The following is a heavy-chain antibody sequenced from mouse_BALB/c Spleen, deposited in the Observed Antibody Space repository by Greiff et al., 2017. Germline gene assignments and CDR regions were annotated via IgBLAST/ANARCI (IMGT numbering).Heavy chain of an antibody. Sequence: EVQVVESGGGLVQPGGSRKLSCAASGFTFSSFGMHWVRQAPEKGLEWVAYISSGSSTIYYADTVKGRFTISRDNPKNTLFLQMTSLRSEDTAMYYCARSIYDGSWFAYWGQGTLVTVSA. J-gene: IGHJ3*01. D-gene: IGHD2-3*01. CDR2: ISSGSSTI. V-gene: IGHV5-17*02. CDR1: GFTFSSFG. CDR3: ARSIYDGSWFAY.